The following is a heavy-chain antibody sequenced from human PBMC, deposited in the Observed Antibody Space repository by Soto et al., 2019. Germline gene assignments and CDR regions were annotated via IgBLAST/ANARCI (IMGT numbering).Heavy chain of an antibody. J-gene: IGHJ4*02. CDR2: ISGRGDDT. V-gene: IGHV3-23*01. CDR3: TEQSPDSNSWYGVDY. Sequence: EVQLLESGGGLVQPGGSLRLSCAASGFTFSNYGMNWVRQAPGKGLEWVSGISGRGDDTHYADSVKGRFTISRDSSKNPLYFKMNSLRAEETAGYYCTEQSPDSNSWYGVDYWGQRTLVTVSS. D-gene: IGHD6-13*01. CDR1: GFTFSNYG.